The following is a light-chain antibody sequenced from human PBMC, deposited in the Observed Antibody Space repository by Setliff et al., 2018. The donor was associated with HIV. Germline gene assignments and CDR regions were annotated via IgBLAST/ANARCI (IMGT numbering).Light chain of an antibody. CDR2: EVT. CDR1: SSDVGGYNY. V-gene: IGLV2-8*01. Sequence: QSALTQPPSASGSPGQSVTISCTGTSSDVGGYNYVSWYQHHPGKAPKLIIYEVTKRRSGVPDRFSGSKSGNTASLTVSGLQAEDEADYYCSSYAGSNNLGVFGGGTQRTVL. J-gene: IGLJ2*01. CDR3: SSYAGSNNLGV.